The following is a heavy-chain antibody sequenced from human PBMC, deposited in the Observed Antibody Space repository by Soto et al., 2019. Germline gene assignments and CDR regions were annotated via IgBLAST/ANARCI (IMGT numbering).Heavy chain of an antibody. D-gene: IGHD3-22*01. CDR2: IRFDGTYK. V-gene: IGHV3-30-3*01. CDR3: AREGGRMTMIARMDV. J-gene: IGHJ6*02. Sequence: SLRLSCAASGLTFSDHAMHWVRQAPGKGLEWVAVIRFDGTYKYYADSVKGRFIISRDNSENTLHLQMKSLRVEDTGVYYCAREGGRMTMIARMDVWGQGTTVTVSS. CDR1: GLTFSDHA.